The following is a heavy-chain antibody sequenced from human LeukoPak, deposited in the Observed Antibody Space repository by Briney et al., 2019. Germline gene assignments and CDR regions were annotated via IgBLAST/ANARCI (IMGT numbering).Heavy chain of an antibody. CDR3: ARDFGQYSSSPFDY. Sequence: WETLSLTCAVYGGSFSGYYWSWIRQPPGKGLEWIGEISHSGSTNYNPSLKSRVTISVDTSKNQFSLKLSSVTAADTAVYYCARDFGQYSSSPFDYWGQGTLVTVSS. J-gene: IGHJ4*02. D-gene: IGHD6-6*01. CDR1: GGSFSGYY. CDR2: ISHSGST. V-gene: IGHV4-34*01.